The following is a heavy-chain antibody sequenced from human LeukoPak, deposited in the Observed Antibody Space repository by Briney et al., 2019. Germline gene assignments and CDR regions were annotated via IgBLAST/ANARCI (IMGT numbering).Heavy chain of an antibody. J-gene: IGHJ4*02. D-gene: IGHD6-13*01. CDR1: GYTFSIYN. V-gene: IGHV1-46*01. CDR3: AREGGAGTGLDY. CDR2: INPSGGT. Sequence: ASVKVSCKASGYTFSIYNMHWVRQAPGQGLEWMGIINPSGGTSYAQKLQGRITMTKDTSTVCMELSSLRSEDTAFYYCAREGGAGTGLDYWGQGTMVTVSS.